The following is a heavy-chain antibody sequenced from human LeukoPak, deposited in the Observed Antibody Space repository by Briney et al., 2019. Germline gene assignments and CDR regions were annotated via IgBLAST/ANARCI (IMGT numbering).Heavy chain of an antibody. J-gene: IGHJ4*02. CDR1: RFTFSRYW. Sequence: PGGSLRLSCAASRFTFSRYWMHWIRRAPGKGLVWVSRINSDGISTSYADSVKGRFTISRDNAKNTLYLQMNSLRAEDTAVYYCARDGNYYDSSGPADYWGQGTLVTVS. CDR2: INSDGIST. V-gene: IGHV3-74*01. CDR3: ARDGNYYDSSGPADY. D-gene: IGHD3-22*01.